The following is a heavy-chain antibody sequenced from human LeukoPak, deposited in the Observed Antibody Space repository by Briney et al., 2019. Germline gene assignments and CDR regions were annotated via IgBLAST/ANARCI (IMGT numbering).Heavy chain of an antibody. D-gene: IGHD6-19*01. CDR3: ARGAGVVAVAGTLLDY. Sequence: GGSLRLSCAASGFTFSSYWMSWVRQAPGKGLEWVANIKQDGSEKYYVDSVKGRFTISRDNAKNSLYLQMNSLRAEGTAVYYCARGAGVVAVAGTLLDYWGQGTLVTVSS. CDR1: GFTFSSYW. J-gene: IGHJ4*02. CDR2: IKQDGSEK. V-gene: IGHV3-7*03.